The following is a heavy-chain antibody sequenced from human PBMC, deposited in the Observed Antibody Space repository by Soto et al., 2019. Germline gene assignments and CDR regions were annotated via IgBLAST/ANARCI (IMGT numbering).Heavy chain of an antibody. CDR1: GFSFSAHG. V-gene: IGHV3-33*01. CDR2: IWYDGINK. J-gene: IGHJ4*02. CDR3: ARAFYDSVGFYYASDY. Sequence: PVGSLRLSCEASGFSFSAHGMHWVRQAPGKGLEWVAFIWYDGINKYYADSVKGRFTVSRDNSKNTLFLQMNSLRAEDTALYYCARAFYDSVGFYYASDYCGQRTLVTVSS. D-gene: IGHD3-22*01.